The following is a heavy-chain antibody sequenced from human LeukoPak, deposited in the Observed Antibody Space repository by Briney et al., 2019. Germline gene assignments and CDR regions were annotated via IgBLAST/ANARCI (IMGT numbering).Heavy chain of an antibody. CDR2: IIPIFCTA. Sequence: ASVKVSCKASGGTFSSYASSWVRQAPGQGLEWMGGIIPIFCTANYAQKLQGRVTIPADESTSTDYMELSSLRSEDTAVYYCARVSGMGSGWWVKHFDHWGQGTPVTVSS. CDR1: GGTFSSYA. J-gene: IGHJ4*02. D-gene: IGHD6-19*01. CDR3: ARVSGMGSGWWVKHFDH. V-gene: IGHV1-69*13.